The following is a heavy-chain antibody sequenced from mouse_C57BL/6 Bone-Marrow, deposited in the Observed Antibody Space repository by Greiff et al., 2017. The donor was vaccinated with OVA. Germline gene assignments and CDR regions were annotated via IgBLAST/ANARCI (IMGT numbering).Heavy chain of an antibody. Sequence: EVKLVESGGGLVKPGGSLKLSCAASGFTFSDYGMHWVRQAPEKGLEWVAYISSGSSTIYYADTVKGRFTISRDNAKNTLFLQMTSLRSEETAMYYCARIWLRRRSLMDYWGQGTSVTVSS. V-gene: IGHV5-17*01. CDR3: ARIWLRRRSLMDY. J-gene: IGHJ4*01. CDR1: GFTFSDYG. D-gene: IGHD2-2*01. CDR2: ISSGSSTI.